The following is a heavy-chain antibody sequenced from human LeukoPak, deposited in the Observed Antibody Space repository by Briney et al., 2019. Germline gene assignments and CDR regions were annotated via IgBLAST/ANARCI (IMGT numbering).Heavy chain of an antibody. CDR3: ARHASAAGTFDR. J-gene: IGHJ5*02. Sequence: PSETLSLTCTVSGGSIISYYWSWIRQPPGKELEWIGYIFYSGSTNYNPSLKSQVTMSVDTFRDQFSLKLTSVTAADTAVYYCARHASAAGTFDRWGQGTLVTVSS. CDR2: IFYSGST. V-gene: IGHV4-59*08. CDR1: GGSIISYY. D-gene: IGHD6-13*01.